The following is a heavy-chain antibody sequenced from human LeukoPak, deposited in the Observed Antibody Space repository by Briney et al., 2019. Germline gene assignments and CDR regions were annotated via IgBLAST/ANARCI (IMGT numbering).Heavy chain of an antibody. CDR1: GGSFSGYY. D-gene: IGHD3-3*01. V-gene: IGHV4-34*01. CDR3: ASRRAIFGVVDY. J-gene: IGHJ4*02. Sequence: SETLSLTCAVYGGSFSGYYWSWIRQPPGKGLEWIGEINHSGSTNYNPSLKSRVTISVDTSKNQFSLKLSSVTAADTAVYYCASRRAIFGVVDYWGQGTLVTVSS. CDR2: INHSGST.